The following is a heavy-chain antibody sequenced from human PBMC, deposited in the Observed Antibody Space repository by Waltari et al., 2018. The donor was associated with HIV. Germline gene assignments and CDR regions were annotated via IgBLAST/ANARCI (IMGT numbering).Heavy chain of an antibody. D-gene: IGHD5-12*01. V-gene: IGHV4-39*01. Sequence: QLQLQESGPGLVKPSETLSLTCTVSGGSISSSSYYWGWIRQPPGKGLEWIGSIYYSGSTYYNPSLKSRVTISVDTSKNQFSLKLSSVTAADTAVYYCARRRRGDGYNCYFDYWGQGTLVTVSS. CDR1: GGSISSSSYY. J-gene: IGHJ4*02. CDR2: IYYSGST. CDR3: ARRRRGDGYNCYFDY.